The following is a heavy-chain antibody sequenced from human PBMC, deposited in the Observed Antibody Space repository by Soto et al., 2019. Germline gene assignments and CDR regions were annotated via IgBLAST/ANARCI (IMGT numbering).Heavy chain of an antibody. V-gene: IGHV4-61*01. J-gene: IGHJ6*02. CDR2: IYHSGST. D-gene: IGHD5-12*01. CDR3: ARDRWGDGHDYSYYGMDV. Sequence: QVQLRESGPGLVKPSETLSLTCTVSGGSVNSVSYYWTWIRQPPGKGLEWIGYIYHSGSTNYNPSLKSRVTISLDMSENQFSLKLSSVTAADTAVYYCARDRWGDGHDYSYYGMDVWGQGTTVTVSS. CDR1: GGSVNSVSYY.